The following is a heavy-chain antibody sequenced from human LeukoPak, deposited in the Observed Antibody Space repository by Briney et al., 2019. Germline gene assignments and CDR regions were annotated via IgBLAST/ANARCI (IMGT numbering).Heavy chain of an antibody. CDR2: IYYLGST. CDR1: AGSISTYY. V-gene: IGHV4-59*01. D-gene: IGHD3-22*01. CDR3: ARDLFYYDRSTYYYGLDP. Sequence: SETLSLTCTVSAGSISTYYWSWIRQPPGKGLEWIGYIYYLGSTNYNPSLKSRVTISLDTSKNQFSLNLSSVTAADTAVYCCARDLFYYDRSTYYYGLDPWGQGTLVTVSS. J-gene: IGHJ5*02.